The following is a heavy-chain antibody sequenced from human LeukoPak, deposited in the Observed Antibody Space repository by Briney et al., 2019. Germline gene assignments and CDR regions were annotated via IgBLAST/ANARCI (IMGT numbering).Heavy chain of an antibody. CDR1: GGPINTDNY. CDR2: IYYSGGT. Sequence: SETLSLTCTVSGGPINTDNYWSWIRQTPGKGLEWIGHIYYSGGTFYSPSLKSRLTISIDTSKNQFYLKLTSVTAADTAVYYCARDGDGYYPHFDNWGQGTLVPVSS. D-gene: IGHD3-22*01. J-gene: IGHJ4*02. CDR3: ARDGDGYYPHFDN. V-gene: IGHV4-30-4*01.